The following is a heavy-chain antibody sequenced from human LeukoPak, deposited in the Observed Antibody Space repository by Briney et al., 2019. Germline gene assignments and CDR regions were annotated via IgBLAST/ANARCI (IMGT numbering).Heavy chain of an antibody. CDR3: ARQHFSSWYVRWFDP. J-gene: IGHJ5*02. CDR1: GYSFTSYW. Sequence: ASVKISCKGSGYSFTSYWIGWVRQMPGKGLEWMGIIYPGDSDTRYSPSFQGQVTISADKSISTAYLQWSSLKASDTAMYYCARQHFSSWYVRWFDPWGQGTLVTVSS. V-gene: IGHV5-51*01. CDR2: IYPGDSDT. D-gene: IGHD6-13*01.